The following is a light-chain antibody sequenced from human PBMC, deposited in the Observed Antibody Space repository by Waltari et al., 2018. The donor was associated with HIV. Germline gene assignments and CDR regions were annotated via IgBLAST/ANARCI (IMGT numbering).Light chain of an antibody. V-gene: IGKV1-39*01. CDR2: AES. Sequence: DIQMTQSPSSLSASVGDRVTITCRASQSISTYLNWYQQKPGKAPKLLIYAESSLQSAVPSRFSGSGSGTDFTLTISSLQHEDFATYYCEQTYSTPRTFGQGTKLEIK. CDR1: QSISTY. J-gene: IGKJ2*01. CDR3: EQTYSTPRT.